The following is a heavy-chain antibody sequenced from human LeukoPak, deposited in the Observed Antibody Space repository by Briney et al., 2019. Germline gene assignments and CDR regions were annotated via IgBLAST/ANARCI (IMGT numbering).Heavy chain of an antibody. J-gene: IGHJ6*02. CDR3: ARDRACSSTSCSYYYYYGMDV. Sequence: GGSLRLSCAASGFTFSSYAMHWVRQAPGKGLEWVAVISYDGSNKYYADSVKGRFTISRDNSKNTLYLQMNSLRAEDTAVYYCARDRACSSTSCSYYYYYGMDVWGQGTTVTVSS. CDR2: ISYDGSNK. D-gene: IGHD2-2*01. CDR1: GFTFSSYA. V-gene: IGHV3-30*04.